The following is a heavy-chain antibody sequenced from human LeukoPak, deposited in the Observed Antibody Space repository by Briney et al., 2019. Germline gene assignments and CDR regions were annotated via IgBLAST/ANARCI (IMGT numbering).Heavy chain of an antibody. J-gene: IGHJ5*02. CDR1: GFTLSSYW. Sequence: GGSLRLSCAASGFTLSSYWMNWVRQAPRKGLEWVANIKQDGSEKYYVDSVKGRFTISRDNAKKSLYLQMNSLRAEDTAVYYCAREPSYSSSWYTTCDHWGQGILVTVSS. D-gene: IGHD6-13*01. V-gene: IGHV3-7*01. CDR2: IKQDGSEK. CDR3: AREPSYSSSWYTTCDH.